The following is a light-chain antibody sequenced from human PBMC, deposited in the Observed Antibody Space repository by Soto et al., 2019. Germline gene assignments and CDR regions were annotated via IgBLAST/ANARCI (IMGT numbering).Light chain of an antibody. Sequence: MTQSPDTLSVSLGERATLSCRASQSLRSSLAWYQQKPGQAPRLLIYDASTRATGIPARFSGSGSGTDFTLTISSLEPEDFAVYYCQQRSNWLTFGGGTKVDIK. J-gene: IGKJ4*01. CDR1: QSLRSS. CDR3: QQRSNWLT. CDR2: DAS. V-gene: IGKV3-11*01.